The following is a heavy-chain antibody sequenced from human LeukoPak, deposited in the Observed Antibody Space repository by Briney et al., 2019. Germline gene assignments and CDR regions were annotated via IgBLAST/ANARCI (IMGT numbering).Heavy chain of an antibody. CDR3: AGEVGGSWFDP. D-gene: IGHD1-26*01. Sequence: SQTLSLTCTVSGGSISSGSHYWSWIRQPAGKGLEWIGRIYSSGNTNYNPSLKSRVTISLDTSRNQFSLNLSSVTAADTAVYYCAGEVGGSWFDPWGLGTLVTVSS. V-gene: IGHV4-61*02. CDR1: GGSISSGSHY. J-gene: IGHJ5*02. CDR2: IYSSGNT.